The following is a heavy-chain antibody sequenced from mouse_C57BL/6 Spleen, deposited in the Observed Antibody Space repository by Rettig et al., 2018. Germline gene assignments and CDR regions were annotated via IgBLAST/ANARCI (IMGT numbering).Heavy chain of an antibody. CDR3: ARWNYDNYAMDY. D-gene: IGHD2-4*01. CDR2: IYPGSGST. Sequence: QVQLQQPGAELVKPGASVKMSCKASGYTFTSYWITWVKQRPGQGLEWIGDIYPGSGSTNYNEKFKSKATLTVDTSASTAYMQLSSLTSEDSAVYYCARWNYDNYAMDYWGQGTSVTVSS. V-gene: IGHV1-55*01. J-gene: IGHJ4*01. CDR1: GYTFTSYW.